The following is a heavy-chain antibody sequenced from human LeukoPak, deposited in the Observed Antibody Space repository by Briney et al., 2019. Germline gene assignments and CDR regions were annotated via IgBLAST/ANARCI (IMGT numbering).Heavy chain of an antibody. CDR2: FYQSGST. Sequence: SETLSLTCTVSGYSISSGSYWGWIRQSPETGLEWIGSFYQSGSTNYNPSLKSRVIMSVDTSRNQLSLKLTSLTAADTAVYYCAKKDGDFWGQGTLVSVSS. V-gene: IGHV4-38-2*02. CDR3: AKKDGDF. J-gene: IGHJ4*02. CDR1: GYSISSGSY.